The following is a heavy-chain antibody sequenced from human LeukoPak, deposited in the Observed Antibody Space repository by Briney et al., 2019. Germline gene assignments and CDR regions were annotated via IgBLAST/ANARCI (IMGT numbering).Heavy chain of an antibody. V-gene: IGHV3-53*01. CDR1: GFTVSSNS. Sequence: GGSLRLSCTVSGFTVSSNSMSWVRQAPGKGLEWVSFIYSDNTHYSDSVKGRFTISRDNSKNTLCLQMNSLRAEDAAVYYCAKDVPTYYYDSSGYPIFDYWGQGTLVTVSS. J-gene: IGHJ4*02. CDR2: IYSDNT. CDR3: AKDVPTYYYDSSGYPIFDY. D-gene: IGHD3-22*01.